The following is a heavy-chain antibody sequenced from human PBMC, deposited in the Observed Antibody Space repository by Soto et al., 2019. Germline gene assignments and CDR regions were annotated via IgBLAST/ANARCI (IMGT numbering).Heavy chain of an antibody. Sequence: EVQLVESGGGLVQPGGSLRLSCAASGFTFSSHWMNWVRQAPGKGLEWVANINKDGSSKDYVDSVKGRFTISRDNAKNSVYLQMNGLRAEDTAVYYCARGLVAAVGIDYCGQGTLVTVSS. CDR3: ARGLVAAVGIDY. CDR1: GFTFSSHW. V-gene: IGHV3-7*04. CDR2: INKDGSSK. D-gene: IGHD5-12*01. J-gene: IGHJ4*02.